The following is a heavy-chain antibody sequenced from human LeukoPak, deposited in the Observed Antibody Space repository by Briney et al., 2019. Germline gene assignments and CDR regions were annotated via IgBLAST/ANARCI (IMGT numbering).Heavy chain of an antibody. Sequence: ASVKVSCKASGYTFTGYYMHWVRRAPGEGLEWMGWINPNSGGTKYAQKFQGRVTMTRDTSINTAYMEVRRLTSDDTAVYCCARERGTLAVAGDAVDIWGQGTMVTVSS. CDR3: ARERGTLAVAGDAVDI. D-gene: IGHD6-19*01. V-gene: IGHV1-2*02. CDR2: INPNSGGT. CDR1: GYTFTGYY. J-gene: IGHJ3*02.